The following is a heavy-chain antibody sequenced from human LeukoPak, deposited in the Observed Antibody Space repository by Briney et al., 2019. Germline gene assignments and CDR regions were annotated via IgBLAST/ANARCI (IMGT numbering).Heavy chain of an antibody. D-gene: IGHD1-26*01. CDR2: IYSSGST. V-gene: IGHV4-61*09. CDR1: GGSISSGSYC. Sequence: NPSQTLSLTCTVSGGSISSGSYCWSWIRQPAGKGLEWIGHIYSSGSTNYNPSLKSRVTISVDTSKNQFSLKLSSVTAADTAVYYCARDFRPVGATVAFDIWGQGTMVTVSS. CDR3: ARDFRPVGATVAFDI. J-gene: IGHJ3*02.